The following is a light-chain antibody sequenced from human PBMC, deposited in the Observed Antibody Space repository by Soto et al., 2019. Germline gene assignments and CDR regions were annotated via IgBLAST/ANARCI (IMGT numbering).Light chain of an antibody. CDR3: CSYAGSSTSHVV. CDR2: EVS. CDR1: SSDVGSYNL. J-gene: IGLJ2*01. Sequence: QSVLTQPASVSGSPGQSITISCTGTSSDVGSYNLVSWYQQHPGKAPKLMIYEVSKRPSGVSNRFSSSKSGNTASLTISGLQAEDEADYYCCSYAGSSTSHVVFGGGTKLTVL. V-gene: IGLV2-23*02.